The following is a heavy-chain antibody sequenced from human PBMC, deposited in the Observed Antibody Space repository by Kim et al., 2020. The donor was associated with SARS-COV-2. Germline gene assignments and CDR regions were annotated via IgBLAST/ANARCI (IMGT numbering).Heavy chain of an antibody. D-gene: IGHD3-10*01. Sequence: YYADSVKGRFTISRDNAKNSLYLQMNSLRAEDTAVYYCAAREVRGVITDYWGQGTLVTVSS. J-gene: IGHJ4*02. V-gene: IGHV3-48*04. CDR3: AAREVRGVITDY.